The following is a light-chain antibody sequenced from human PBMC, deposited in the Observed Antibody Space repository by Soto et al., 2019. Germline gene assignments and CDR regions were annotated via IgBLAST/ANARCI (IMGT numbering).Light chain of an antibody. V-gene: IGKV1-39*01. CDR2: GAP. CDR3: QQSYSIWT. J-gene: IGKJ1*01. Sequence: DIHITRSPSSLSGSVGHRLTISCRASQSISIFLNWYQQKPGKAPKLLISGAPTLHSAVPSRLSGSGSGTDFTLTIRRMEPEDSAIYYCQQSYSIWTFGQGTKVDIK. CDR1: QSISIF.